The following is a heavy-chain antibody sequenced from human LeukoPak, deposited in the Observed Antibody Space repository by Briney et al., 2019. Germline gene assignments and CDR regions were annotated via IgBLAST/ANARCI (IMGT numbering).Heavy chain of an antibody. CDR2: ISYDGSNK. Sequence: GGSLRLSCAASGFTFSSYAMHWVRQASGKGLEWVAVISYDGSNKYYADSVKGRFTISRDNSKNTLYLQMNSLRAEDTAVYYCARDGKMSDYVNFDYWGQGTLVTVSS. J-gene: IGHJ4*02. CDR1: GFTFSSYA. D-gene: IGHD3-16*01. CDR3: ARDGKMSDYVNFDY. V-gene: IGHV3-30*04.